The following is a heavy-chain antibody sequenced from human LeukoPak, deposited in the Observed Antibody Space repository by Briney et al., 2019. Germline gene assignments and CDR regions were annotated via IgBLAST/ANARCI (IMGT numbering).Heavy chain of an antibody. V-gene: IGHV1-2*02. Sequence: VASVKVSCKASGYTFTGYYMHWVRQAPGQGLEWMGWINPNINGTNYAQKFQGRVTMTGDRSISTAYMELSRLRSDDTAVYYCARDSVPYGGNSGFDYWGQGTLVTVSS. CDR2: INPNINGT. CDR3: ARDSVPYGGNSGFDY. J-gene: IGHJ4*02. CDR1: GYTFTGYY. D-gene: IGHD4-23*01.